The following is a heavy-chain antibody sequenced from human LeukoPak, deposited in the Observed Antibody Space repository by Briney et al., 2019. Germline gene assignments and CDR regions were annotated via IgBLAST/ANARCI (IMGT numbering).Heavy chain of an antibody. J-gene: IGHJ3*02. V-gene: IGHV4-39*07. D-gene: IGHD4-23*01. CDR2: IYYSGST. CDR1: GGSISSSSYY. Sequence: PSETLSLTCTVSGGSISSSSYYWGWIRQPPGKGLEWIGSIYYSGSTYYNPSLKSRVTISVDTSKNQFSLKLSSVTAADTAVYYCARTTVVMSGAFDIWGQGTMVTVSS. CDR3: ARTTVVMSGAFDI.